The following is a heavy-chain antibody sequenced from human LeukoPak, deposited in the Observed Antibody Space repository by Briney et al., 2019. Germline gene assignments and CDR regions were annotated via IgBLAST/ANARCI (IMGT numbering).Heavy chain of an antibody. CDR3: ARGESTSCSLDY. CDR1: GGSISSGDYY. D-gene: IGHD2-2*01. Sequence: PSETLSLTCTVSGGSISSGDYYWSWIRQPPGKGLEWIGYIYYSGSTYYNPSLKSRVTISVDTSKNQFSLKLSSVTAADTAVYYCARGESTSCSLDYWGQGTLVTVSS. CDR2: IYYSGST. V-gene: IGHV4-30-4*01. J-gene: IGHJ4*02.